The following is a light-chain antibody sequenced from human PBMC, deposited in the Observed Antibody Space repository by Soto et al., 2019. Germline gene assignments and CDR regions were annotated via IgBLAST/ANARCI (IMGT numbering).Light chain of an antibody. V-gene: IGKV3-15*01. CDR1: QSVSSD. CDR3: QQYNNWPRT. CDR2: GAS. Sequence: EIVMTQSPATLSVSPGERATLSCRASQSVSSDLAWYHQKPGQAPRLLIYGASTRATGIPARFSGSGSGTDFTLTINSLQSEDFAVYYCQQYNNWPRTSGQGTKVDIK. J-gene: IGKJ1*01.